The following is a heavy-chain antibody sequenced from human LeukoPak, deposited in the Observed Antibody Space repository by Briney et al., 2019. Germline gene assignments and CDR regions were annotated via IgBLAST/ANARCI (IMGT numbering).Heavy chain of an antibody. CDR1: GFTFNNYQ. CDR2: ISSSGRTI. J-gene: IGHJ4*02. Sequence: PGGSLRLSCAASGFTFNNYQMNWVRQAPGKGLECISYISSSGRTIYYADSLKGRFTVSRDNAKNSLYLQMNSLRAEDTAVYYCTRDVGAAGYWGQGTLVTVSS. CDR3: TRDVGAAGY. D-gene: IGHD6-13*01. V-gene: IGHV3-48*03.